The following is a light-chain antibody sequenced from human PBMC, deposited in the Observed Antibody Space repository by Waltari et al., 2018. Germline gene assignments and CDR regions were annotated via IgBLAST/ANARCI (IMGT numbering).Light chain of an antibody. CDR3: QSYDTSLSGSI. J-gene: IGLJ1*01. Sequence: YQQLPGTAPNLLIYGNNKRPSGVPDRFSASKSGTSASLAIAGLQAEDEADYYCQSYDTSLSGSIFGAGTKVTVL. CDR2: GNN. V-gene: IGLV1-40*01.